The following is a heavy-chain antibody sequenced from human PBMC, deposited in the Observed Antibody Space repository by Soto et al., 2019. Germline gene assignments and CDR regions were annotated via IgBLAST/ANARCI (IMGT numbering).Heavy chain of an antibody. D-gene: IGHD3-3*01. J-gene: IGHJ6*02. Sequence: PGGSLRLSCAASGFTFSSSCIHWVRQAPCKGLEWVAVISYDGSNKFYIDSVKGRFTVSRDNSKNTLYLQMSSLRAEDTAVYYCAKDRQADFWRLHSPMDVLGQGTTVTVCS. CDR3: AKDRQADFWRLHSPMDV. CDR1: GFTFSSSC. V-gene: IGHV3-30*18. CDR2: ISYDGSNK.